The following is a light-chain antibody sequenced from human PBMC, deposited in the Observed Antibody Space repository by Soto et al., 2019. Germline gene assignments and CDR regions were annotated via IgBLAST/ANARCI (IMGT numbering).Light chain of an antibody. CDR2: GDN. V-gene: IGLV1-44*01. CDR3: AAWDDSLNGAV. CDR1: SSNIGSNI. Sequence: QSVLTQPPSASGTPGQRVTISCSGSSSNIGSNIVNWYQQLPGTAPKLLIYGDNQRPSGVPDRFSGSKSGTSASLAIRGLQSEDEADYYCAAWDDSLNGAVFGGGTQLTFL. J-gene: IGLJ7*01.